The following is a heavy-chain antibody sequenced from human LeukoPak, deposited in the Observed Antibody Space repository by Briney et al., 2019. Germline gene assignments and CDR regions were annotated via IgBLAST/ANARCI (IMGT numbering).Heavy chain of an antibody. D-gene: IGHD2-8*01. CDR3: ARFDMVYAMRRRYNWFDP. J-gene: IGHJ5*02. CDR1: GGSFSGYY. CDR2: INHSGST. Sequence: SETLSLTCAVYGGSFSGYYWSWIRQPPGKGLEWIGEINHSGSTNYNPSLKSRVTISVDTSKNQFSLKLSSVTAADTAVYYCARFDMVYAMRRRYNWFDPWGQGTLVTVSS. V-gene: IGHV4-34*01.